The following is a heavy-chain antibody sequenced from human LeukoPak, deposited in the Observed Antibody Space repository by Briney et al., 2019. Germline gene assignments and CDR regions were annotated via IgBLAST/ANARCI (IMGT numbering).Heavy chain of an antibody. J-gene: IGHJ4*02. CDR2: INHSGST. CDR3: ARGGGLGYCSSTSCHPSGY. Sequence: SETLSLTCAVYGGSFSGYYWSWIRQPPGKGLEWIGEINHSGSTNYNPSLKSRVTISVDTSKNQFSLKLSSVTAADTAVYYCARGGGLGYCSSTSCHPSGYWGQGTLVTVSS. D-gene: IGHD2-2*01. CDR1: GGSFSGYY. V-gene: IGHV4-34*01.